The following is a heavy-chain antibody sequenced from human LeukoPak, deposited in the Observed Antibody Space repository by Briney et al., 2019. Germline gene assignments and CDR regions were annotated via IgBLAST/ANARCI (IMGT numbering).Heavy chain of an antibody. CDR1: GFTFSDYY. J-gene: IGHJ4*02. V-gene: IGHV3-11*01. CDR2: ISYTGNTI. D-gene: IGHD3-22*01. Sequence: PGGSLRLSCAASGFTFSDYYMSWIRQAPGKGLEWVSYISYTGNTIDYSDSVKGRFTISRDNAKNSMYLQVNSLRAEDTAVYFCARGIKNYYDSSGYYNLLDSWGQGTLVTVSS. CDR3: ARGIKNYYDSSGYYNLLDS.